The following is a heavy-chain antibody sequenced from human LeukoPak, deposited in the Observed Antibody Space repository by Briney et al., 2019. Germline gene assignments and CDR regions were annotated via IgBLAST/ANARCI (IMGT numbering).Heavy chain of an antibody. Sequence: ASVKVSCKASGGTFSSYAISWVRQAPGQGLEWMGIINPSGGSTGYAQKFQGRVTMTRDTSTSTVYMELSSLGSEDTAVYYCARMTTVVTPKTHLHFDYWGQGTLVTVSS. CDR2: INPSGGST. CDR1: GGTFSSYA. J-gene: IGHJ4*02. D-gene: IGHD4-23*01. V-gene: IGHV1-46*01. CDR3: ARMTTVVTPKTHLHFDY.